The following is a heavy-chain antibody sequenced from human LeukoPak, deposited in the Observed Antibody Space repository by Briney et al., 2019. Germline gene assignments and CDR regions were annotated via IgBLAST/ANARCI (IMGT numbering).Heavy chain of an antibody. CDR3: ARYYYDSSGYHIGAFDI. Sequence: GGSLRLSCAASGFTFSSYRMNWVRQAPGKGLEWVSSISSSGSYIDYADSVKGRFTISRDNAKNSLYLQMNSLGGEDTAVYYCARYYYDSSGYHIGAFDIWGQGTRVTVSS. CDR2: ISSSGSYI. V-gene: IGHV3-21*01. CDR1: GFTFSSYR. J-gene: IGHJ3*02. D-gene: IGHD3-22*01.